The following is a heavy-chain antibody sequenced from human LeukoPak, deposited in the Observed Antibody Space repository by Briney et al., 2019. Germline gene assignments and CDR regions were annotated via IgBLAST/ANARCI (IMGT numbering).Heavy chain of an antibody. V-gene: IGHV5-51*01. Sequence: PGESLKISCKGSGYSFTSYWIGWVRQMPGKGLEWMGIIYPGDSDTRYSPSFQGQVTISTDKSISTAYLQWSSLKASDTAMYYCARRRRGSSSRVVNNWFDPWGQGTLVTVSS. CDR1: GYSFTSYW. D-gene: IGHD3-3*01. CDR3: ARRRRGSSSRVVNNWFDP. CDR2: IYPGDSDT. J-gene: IGHJ5*02.